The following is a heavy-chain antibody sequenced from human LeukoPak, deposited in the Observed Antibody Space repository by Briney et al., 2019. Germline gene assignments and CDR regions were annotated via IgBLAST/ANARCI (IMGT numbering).Heavy chain of an antibody. CDR1: GYTFSSYG. D-gene: IGHD5-12*01. CDR2: ISAYNGNT. V-gene: IGHV1-18*01. Sequence: ASVKVSCKASGYTFSSYGISWVRQAPGQGLEWMGWISAYNGNTNYAQKLQGRVTMTTDTSTSTAYMELRNLRSDDTAVYYCARDGGAYGGYDHNFDYWGQGTLVTVSS. J-gene: IGHJ4*02. CDR3: ARDGGAYGGYDHNFDY.